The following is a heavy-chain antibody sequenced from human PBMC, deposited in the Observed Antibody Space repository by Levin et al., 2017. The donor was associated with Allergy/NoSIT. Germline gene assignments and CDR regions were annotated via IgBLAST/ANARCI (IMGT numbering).Heavy chain of an antibody. CDR3: AREDGYISDALHI. Sequence: ESGPTLVKPTQTLTLTCTFSGFSLSTSGMRVSWIRQPPGKALEWLARIDWDDDRFYSTSLKTRLTISKDTSKNQVVLTMTNMDPVDTATYYCAREDGYISDALHIWGQGTMVTVSS. CDR1: GFSLSTSGMR. CDR2: IDWDDDR. D-gene: IGHD5-24*01. V-gene: IGHV2-70*04. J-gene: IGHJ3*02.